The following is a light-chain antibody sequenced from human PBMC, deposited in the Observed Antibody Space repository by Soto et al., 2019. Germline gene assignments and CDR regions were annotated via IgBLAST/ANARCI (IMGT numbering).Light chain of an antibody. Sequence: DIPMTQSPSSLSATVGDRVTITCRASQTIGKYLNWYQQQPGKVPKLLIYDASYLQSGVPSRFSGSESGTDFTLNISDLRPEDFATYYCQQSLSIPFTFGPGTKGDIK. J-gene: IGKJ3*01. CDR2: DAS. CDR1: QTIGKY. CDR3: QQSLSIPFT. V-gene: IGKV1-39*01.